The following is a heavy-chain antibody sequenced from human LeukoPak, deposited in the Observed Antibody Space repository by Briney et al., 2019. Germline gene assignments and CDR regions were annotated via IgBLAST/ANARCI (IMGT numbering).Heavy chain of an antibody. J-gene: IGHJ5*02. CDR2: IYYSGST. V-gene: IGHV4-39*07. Sequence: SETLSLTCTVSGGSISSSSYYWGWTRQPPGKGLEWIGSIYYSGSTYYNPSLKSRVTISVDTSKNQFSLKLSSVTAADTAVYYCARVRAVAEENNWFDPWGQGTLVTVSS. D-gene: IGHD6-19*01. CDR1: GGSISSSSYY. CDR3: ARVRAVAEENNWFDP.